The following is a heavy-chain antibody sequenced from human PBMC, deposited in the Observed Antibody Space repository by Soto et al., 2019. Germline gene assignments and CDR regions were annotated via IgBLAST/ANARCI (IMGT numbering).Heavy chain of an antibody. J-gene: IGHJ4*02. Sequence: QVQLQESGPGLVKPSQTLSLTCTVSGGSISSGGYYWSWIRQHPGKGLEWIGYIYYSGSTYYNPSLKSRVTISVDTSKNQFALKLSSVAAADTAVYDCAIDDYGDYVFDYWGQGTLVTVSS. CDR1: GGSISSGGYY. V-gene: IGHV4-31*03. CDR3: AIDDYGDYVFDY. CDR2: IYYSGST. D-gene: IGHD4-17*01.